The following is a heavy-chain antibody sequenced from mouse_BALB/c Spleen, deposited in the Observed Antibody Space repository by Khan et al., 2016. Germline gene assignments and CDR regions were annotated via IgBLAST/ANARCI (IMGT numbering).Heavy chain of an antibody. CDR2: IHYNGSP. Sequence: EVQLQESGPDLVKPSQSLSLTCTVTGYSISSGYSWHWIRQFPGNKLEWMGHIHYNGSPKYNPSLKSRISITRVTSKNQFFLQLNSVTTEDKATEYCASWNYYGSSPWGQGTTLTVSS. CDR1: GYSISSGYS. CDR3: ASWNYYGSSP. V-gene: IGHV3-1*02. J-gene: IGHJ2*01. D-gene: IGHD1-1*01.